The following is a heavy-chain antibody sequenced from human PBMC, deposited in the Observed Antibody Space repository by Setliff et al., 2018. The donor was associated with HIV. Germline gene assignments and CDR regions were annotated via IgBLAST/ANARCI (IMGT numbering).Heavy chain of an antibody. CDR1: PVSLTSHC. D-gene: IGHD2-2*01. Sequence: SETLSLTCTVSPVSLTSHCWSWIRQPPGKGLEWIGYVSHTGNTNSNPSLKSRVTISVDTSKNEFSLRLRSVTAADTAVYYCARHICGTTACYAVDVWGPGTMVTVSS. CDR3: ARHICGTTACYAVDV. V-gene: IGHV4-59*11. CDR2: VSHTGNT. J-gene: IGHJ3*01.